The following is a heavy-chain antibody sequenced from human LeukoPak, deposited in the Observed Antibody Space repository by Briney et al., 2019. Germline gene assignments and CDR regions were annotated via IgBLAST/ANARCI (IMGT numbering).Heavy chain of an antibody. CDR2: ISGIGGST. V-gene: IGHV3-23*01. CDR3: EKVTYYYDSSGYYADAFDI. D-gene: IGHD3-22*01. CDR1: GFTFSSYA. Sequence: GGSLRLSCAASGFTFSSYAMSWVRQAPGKGLEWVSAISGIGGSTYYADSVKGRFNISRDNYKNTLYLQMNSLSAEDTAVYYCEKVTYYYDSSGYYADAFDIWGQGTMVTVSS. J-gene: IGHJ3*02.